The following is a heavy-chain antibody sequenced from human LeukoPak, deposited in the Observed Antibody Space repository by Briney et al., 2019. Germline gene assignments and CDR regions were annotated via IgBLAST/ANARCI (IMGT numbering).Heavy chain of an antibody. Sequence: GGSLRLSCAASGFTFSSYAMYWVRQAPGKGLEWVSAIGGSGGSTYYADSVKGRFTISRDNAKNSLYLQVNSLRAEDTAVYYCARDRIPGALEGWFDPWGQGTLVTVSS. J-gene: IGHJ5*02. V-gene: IGHV3-23*01. CDR3: ARDRIPGALEGWFDP. D-gene: IGHD5-18*01. CDR1: GFTFSSYA. CDR2: IGGSGGST.